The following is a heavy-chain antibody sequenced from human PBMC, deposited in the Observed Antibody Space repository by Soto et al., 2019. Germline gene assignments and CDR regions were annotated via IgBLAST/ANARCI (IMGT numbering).Heavy chain of an antibody. CDR3: SKPCQWLVAV. D-gene: IGHD2-8*01. CDR2: ISGGGANT. J-gene: IGHJ4*02. V-gene: IGHV3-23*01. Sequence: GGSLRLSCAASGLTFNNYGMNWVRQAPGKGLEWVSGISGGGANTYYTDSVKGRFTISRDNSKNTVHLQMNRLRAEDTAVYYCSKPCQWLVAVWGQGTLVTVSS. CDR1: GLTFNNYG.